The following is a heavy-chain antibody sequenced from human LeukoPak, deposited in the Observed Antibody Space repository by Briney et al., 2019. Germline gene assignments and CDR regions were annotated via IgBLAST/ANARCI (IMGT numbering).Heavy chain of an antibody. D-gene: IGHD2-15*01. CDR3: AKSAGYCSGGSCHSEYFQH. V-gene: IGHV3-23*01. Sequence: GGSLRLSCAASGCTFSSYAMSWVRQAPGKGLEWVSAISGSGSSTYYADSVKGRFTISRDNSKNTLYLQMNSLRAEDTAVYYCAKSAGYCSGGSCHSEYFQHWGQGTLVTVSS. J-gene: IGHJ1*01. CDR2: ISGSGSST. CDR1: GCTFSSYA.